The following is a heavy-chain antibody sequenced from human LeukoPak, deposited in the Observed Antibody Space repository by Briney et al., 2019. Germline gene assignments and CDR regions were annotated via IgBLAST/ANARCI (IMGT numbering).Heavy chain of an antibody. J-gene: IGHJ6*02. CDR3: ARDLVAADWYGMDV. V-gene: IGHV3-30-3*01. CDR2: ISYDGSNK. Sequence: PGGSLRLSCAASGFTFSSYAMHWVRQAPGKGLEWVAVISYDGSNKYYADSVKGRFTISRDNSKNTLYLQMNSLRAEDTAVYYCARDLVAADWYGMDVWGQGTTVTVSS. CDR1: GFTFSSYA. D-gene: IGHD6-13*01.